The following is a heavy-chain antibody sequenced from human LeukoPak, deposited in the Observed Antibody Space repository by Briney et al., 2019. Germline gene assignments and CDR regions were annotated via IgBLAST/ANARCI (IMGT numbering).Heavy chain of an antibody. Sequence: MLRETLSLTCTVSGGSISSSSYYWGWIRQPPGKGLEWIGSIYYSGSTYYNPSLKSRVTISVDTSKNQFSLKLSSVTAADTAVYYCARDSGSAGYDAFDIWGQGTMVTVSS. V-gene: IGHV4-39*07. D-gene: IGHD3-10*01. CDR2: IYYSGST. CDR3: ARDSGSAGYDAFDI. J-gene: IGHJ3*02. CDR1: GGSISSSSYY.